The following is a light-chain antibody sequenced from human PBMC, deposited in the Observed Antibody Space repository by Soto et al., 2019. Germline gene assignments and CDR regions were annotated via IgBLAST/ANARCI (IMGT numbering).Light chain of an antibody. V-gene: IGLV2-14*03. J-gene: IGLJ2*01. CDR2: DVT. CDR1: SSDVGGYNY. CDR3: SSFSSTYTLV. Sequence: QSALTQPASVSGSPGQSITISCTGTSSDVGGYNYVCWYQQHPDKAPKLMIYDVTYRPSGVSNRFSASKSGNTASLTISGLQADDEAVYFCSSFSSTYTLVFGGGTQLTVL.